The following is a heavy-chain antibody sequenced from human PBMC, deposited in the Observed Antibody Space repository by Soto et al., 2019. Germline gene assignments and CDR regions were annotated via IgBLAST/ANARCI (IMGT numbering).Heavy chain of an antibody. D-gene: IGHD3-3*01. J-gene: IGHJ3*02. V-gene: IGHV4-59*08. Sequence: SETLYLTCTVSGGSISSYYWSWIRQPPGKGLEWIGYIYYSGSTNYNPSLKSRVTISVDTSKNQFSLKLSSVTAADTAVYYCARPYDFSAGGAFDIWGQGTMVTVSS. CDR3: ARPYDFSAGGAFDI. CDR1: GGSISSYY. CDR2: IYYSGST.